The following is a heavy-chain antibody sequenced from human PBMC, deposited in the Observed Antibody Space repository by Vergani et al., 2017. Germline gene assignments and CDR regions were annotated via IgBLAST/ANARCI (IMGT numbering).Heavy chain of an antibody. CDR1: GFTFSSYG. V-gene: IGHV3-33*01. Sequence: QVQLVESGGGVVQPGRSLRLSCAASGFTFSSYGMHWVRQAPGKGLEWVAVIWYDGSNKYYADSVKGRFTISRDNSKNTLYLQMNSLRAEDSAVYYCAREQYYDGSGALDYWGQGTLVTVSS. D-gene: IGHD3-10*01. J-gene: IGHJ4*02. CDR2: IWYDGSNK. CDR3: AREQYYDGSGALDY.